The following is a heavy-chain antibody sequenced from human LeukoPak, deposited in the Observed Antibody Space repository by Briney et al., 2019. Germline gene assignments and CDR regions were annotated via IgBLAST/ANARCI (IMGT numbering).Heavy chain of an antibody. CDR3: ARVQQQLDPAVDAFDT. CDR1: GYTFTSYG. Sequence: GASVKVCCKASGYTFTSYGMHWVSQAPGQRLEWMGWSNAGNGNTKYSQKFQGRVTITRDTSASTAYMELSSLRSEDTAVYYCARVQQQLDPAVDAFDTWGQGTMVTVPS. J-gene: IGHJ3*02. V-gene: IGHV1-3*01. D-gene: IGHD6-13*01. CDR2: SNAGNGNT.